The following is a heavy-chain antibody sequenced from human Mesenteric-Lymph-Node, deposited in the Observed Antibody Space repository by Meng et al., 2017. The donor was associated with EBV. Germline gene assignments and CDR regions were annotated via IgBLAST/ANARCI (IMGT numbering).Heavy chain of an antibody. CDR1: GYTFTTYG. CDR3: ARGYTGYAFLDY. V-gene: IGHV1-18*01. Sequence: VMMVHFGVEVKKPGASMKVSCKASGYTFTTYGILWVRQAPGQGLEWMGWISGYNGNANYAQKLQGRVTMTTDTSTSTVHMELRSLRSDDTAVYYCARGYTGYAFLDYWGQGILVTASS. J-gene: IGHJ4*02. CDR2: ISGYNGNA. D-gene: IGHD5-12*01.